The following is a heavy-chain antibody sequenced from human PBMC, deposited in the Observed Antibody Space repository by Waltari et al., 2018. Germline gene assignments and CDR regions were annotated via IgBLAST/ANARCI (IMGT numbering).Heavy chain of an antibody. CDR1: GFTFSSYA. CDR3: AKDPHSSGWPDY. V-gene: IGHV3-23*01. CDR2: ISGSGGST. J-gene: IGHJ4*02. Sequence: EVQLLESGGGLVQPGGSLRLSCAASGFTFSSYAMSWVRQAPGKGLEWVSAISGSGGSTYYADSVEGRFTISRDNSKNTLYLQMNSLRAEDTAVYYCAKDPHSSGWPDYWGQGTLVTVSS. D-gene: IGHD6-19*01.